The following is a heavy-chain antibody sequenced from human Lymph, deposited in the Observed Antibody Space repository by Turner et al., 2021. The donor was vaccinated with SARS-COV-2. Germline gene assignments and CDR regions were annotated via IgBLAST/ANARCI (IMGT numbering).Heavy chain of an antibody. CDR3: AKSPLGEDYFDY. V-gene: IGHV3-23*01. CDR2: ISGSGART. D-gene: IGHD3-16*01. J-gene: IGHJ4*02. CDR1: GFTFSHYA. Sequence: EVQLLESGGDLVQPGGSMRLSCAASGFTFSHYAMSWVRQALVKGLEWVSDISGSGARTYYADSVKGRFTISRDNSKNTLFLQMNSLRADDTAIYYCAKSPLGEDYFDYWGQGTLVTVSS.